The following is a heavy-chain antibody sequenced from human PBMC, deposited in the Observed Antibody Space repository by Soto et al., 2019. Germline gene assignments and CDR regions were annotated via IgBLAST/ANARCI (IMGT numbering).Heavy chain of an antibody. V-gene: IGHV4-61*01. J-gene: IGHJ6*02. CDR1: GGSVSNISDY. CDR3: ARGVGFGYYYYHMDL. D-gene: IGHD3-10*01. Sequence: SETLSLTCTVSGGSVSNISDYWSWFRQPPGKGLEWIGYIYYSGSADYNPSLGSRVTISLDTSKNQFSLKLSSVTTADTAVYYCARGVGFGYYYYHMDLWGQGTTVTVSS. CDR2: IYYSGSA.